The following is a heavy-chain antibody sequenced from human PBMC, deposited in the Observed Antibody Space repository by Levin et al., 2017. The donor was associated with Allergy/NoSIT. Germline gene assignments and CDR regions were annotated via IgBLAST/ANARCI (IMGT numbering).Heavy chain of an antibody. Sequence: ASVKVSCKASGYTFTSYYMHWVRQAPGQGLEWMGIINPSGGSTSYAQKFQGRVTVTRDTSTSTVYMELSSLRSEDTAVYYCARFWVVRGFDYWGQGTLVTVSS. V-gene: IGHV1-46*01. J-gene: IGHJ4*02. CDR1: GYTFTSYY. D-gene: IGHD3-10*01. CDR3: ARFWVVRGFDY. CDR2: INPSGGST.